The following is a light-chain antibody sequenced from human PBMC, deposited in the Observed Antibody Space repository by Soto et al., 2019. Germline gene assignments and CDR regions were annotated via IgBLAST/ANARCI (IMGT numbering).Light chain of an antibody. V-gene: IGLV1-47*01. Sequence: QSVLTQPPSASGTPGQRVTISCSGSSSNIGSNFVYWYQQHPGTAPKLLIYRNDQRPSGVPDRFSGSKSGTSASLAISGLRSEDEADFYCAVWDDSLSGYVFGTGTQLTVL. CDR2: RND. J-gene: IGLJ1*01. CDR3: AVWDDSLSGYV. CDR1: SSNIGSNF.